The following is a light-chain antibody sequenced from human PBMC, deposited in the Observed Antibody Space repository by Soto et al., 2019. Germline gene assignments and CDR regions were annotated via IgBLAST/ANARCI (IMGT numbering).Light chain of an antibody. CDR1: QPIISW. J-gene: IGKJ1*01. CDR3: QQYENYWT. CDR2: DAS. Sequence: DIQMTQSPPTLSASLGDRVTITCRAGQPIISWLVWYHHKPRKAPKLLIYDASNLESGVPSRFSGSGSGTEFTLTISSLQPEDFGIYYCQQYENYWTFGQGTKVDIK. V-gene: IGKV1-5*01.